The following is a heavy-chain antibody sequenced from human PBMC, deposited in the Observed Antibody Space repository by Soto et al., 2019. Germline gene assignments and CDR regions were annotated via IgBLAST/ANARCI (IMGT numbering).Heavy chain of an antibody. CDR2: IKSRKNGATT. CDR3: GTGDAFDI. V-gene: IGHV3-15*01. Sequence: EVQLVESGGGLVKPGGSLRLSCAASGLTFSNAWMSWVRQAPGKGLEGVGRIKSRKNGATTDDAAAVKGRFTISRDDSKNTLYLEMNSLKIEDTAVYYCGTGDAFDIWGQGTMVTVSS. J-gene: IGHJ3*02. D-gene: IGHD7-27*01. CDR1: GLTFSNAW.